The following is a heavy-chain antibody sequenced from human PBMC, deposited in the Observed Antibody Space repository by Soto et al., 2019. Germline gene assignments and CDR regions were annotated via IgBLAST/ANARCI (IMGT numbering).Heavy chain of an antibody. D-gene: IGHD3-16*01. Sequence: EVQLLESGGGLVQPGGSLRLSCAASGFTFNNYAMSWVRQAPGKGLEWVSAIITSGGATYHADSVKGRFTISRDNSKNTLYLQMNSLRAEDTAVYYCAKYGGAYHKYYAMDVWGQGTTVTVSS. CDR2: IITSGGAT. V-gene: IGHV3-23*01. J-gene: IGHJ6*02. CDR3: AKYGGAYHKYYAMDV. CDR1: GFTFNNYA.